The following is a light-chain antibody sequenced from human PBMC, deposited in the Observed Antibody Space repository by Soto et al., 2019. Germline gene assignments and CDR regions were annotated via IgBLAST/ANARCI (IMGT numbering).Light chain of an antibody. V-gene: IGLV2-8*01. J-gene: IGLJ2*01. CDR3: SSYTGTNVI. Sequence: QSALTQPPSASGSPGQSVTISCTGTLSDVGGQNLVSWYRQDPGKAPKLIIYDVNQRPSGVPDRFSGSKSGSTASLTVSGLQAEDEANYYCSSYTGTNVIFGGVTKVTVL. CDR1: LSDVGGQNL. CDR2: DVN.